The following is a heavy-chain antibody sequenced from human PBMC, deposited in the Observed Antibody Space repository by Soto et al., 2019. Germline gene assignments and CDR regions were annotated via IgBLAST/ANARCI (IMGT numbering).Heavy chain of an antibody. V-gene: IGHV1-3*01. J-gene: IGHJ6*02. CDR3: ARDNYYVSSGPSYYYYGMDV. CDR1: GYTFSSYA. CDR2: INAGNGNT. D-gene: IGHD3-22*01. Sequence: GASVKVSCTASGYTFSSYAIHWVRQAPGQRLEWMGWINAGNGNTKYSQKFQGRVTITRDTSASTAYMERSSLRSEDTAVYYCARDNYYVSSGPSYYYYGMDVWGQGTTVTVSS.